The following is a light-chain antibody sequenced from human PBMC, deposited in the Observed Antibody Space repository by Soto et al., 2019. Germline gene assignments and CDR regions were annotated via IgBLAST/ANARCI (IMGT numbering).Light chain of an antibody. CDR2: ATS. CDR3: HEYCTRPPWT. Sequence: QHPTSRSASPDDGATSAGRASRSVDTHLAWYQQKPGQAPRLLVSATSDSATGVPDRFRGSRAGTDFTLTFSRLQPQQSATSYLHEYCTRPPWTVRQGTKVDIK. J-gene: IGKJ1*01. V-gene: IGKV3-15*01. CDR1: RSVDTH.